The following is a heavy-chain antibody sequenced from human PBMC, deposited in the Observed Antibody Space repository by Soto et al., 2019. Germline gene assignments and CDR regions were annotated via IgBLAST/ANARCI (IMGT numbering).Heavy chain of an antibody. CDR3: ASVAVAGQYYYYYYGMDV. V-gene: IGHV4-4*02. D-gene: IGHD6-19*01. CDR1: GGSISSSNW. Sequence: PSETLSLTCAVSGGSISSSNWWSWVRQPPGKGLEWIGEIYHSGSTNYNPSLKSRVTISVDKSKNQFSLKLSSVTAADTAVYYCASVAVAGQYYYYYYGMDVWGQGTTVTVSS. CDR2: IYHSGST. J-gene: IGHJ6*02.